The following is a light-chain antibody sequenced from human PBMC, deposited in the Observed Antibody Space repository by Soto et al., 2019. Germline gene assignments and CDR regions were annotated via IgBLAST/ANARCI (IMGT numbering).Light chain of an antibody. CDR2: DVT. V-gene: IGLV2-11*01. CDR1: SSDVGGYNY. J-gene: IGLJ2*01. CDR3: CSYAGSDTLGV. Sequence: QSALTQPRSVSGSPGQSVTISCTGTSSDVGGYNYVSWYQQHPGKAPKLIIYDVTKRPSGVPDRFSGSKSGTTASLTISGLQAEDEADYYCCSYAGSDTLGVFGGGTKVTVL.